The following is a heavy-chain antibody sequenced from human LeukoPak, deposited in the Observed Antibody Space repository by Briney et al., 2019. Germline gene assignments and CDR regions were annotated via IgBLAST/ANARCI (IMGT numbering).Heavy chain of an antibody. V-gene: IGHV1-2*02. CDR1: GYTFTGYY. Sequence: ASVKVSCKASGYTFTGYYMHWVRQAPGQGLEWMGWINPNSGGTNYAQKFQGRVFMTRDTSTSTVYMELSSLKSADTAVYYCARVRDGYNDAYDIWGQGTMVTVSS. CDR2: INPNSGGT. D-gene: IGHD5-24*01. J-gene: IGHJ3*02. CDR3: ARVRDGYNDAYDI.